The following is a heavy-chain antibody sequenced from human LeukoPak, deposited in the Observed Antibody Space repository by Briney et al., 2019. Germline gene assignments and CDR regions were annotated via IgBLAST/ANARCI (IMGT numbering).Heavy chain of an antibody. J-gene: IGHJ4*02. D-gene: IGHD6-19*01. CDR2: VHTSGST. V-gene: IGHV4-4*07. Sequence: SETLSLTCTVSGDSITNYYWTWIRQSAGKGPEWIGRVHTSGSTSYNPSLKSRLNMSVDTSKNQFSLLLSSVTGADTAVYFCARDSGSGWPLFDDWGQGTLVTVSS. CDR3: ARDSGSGWPLFDD. CDR1: GDSITNYY.